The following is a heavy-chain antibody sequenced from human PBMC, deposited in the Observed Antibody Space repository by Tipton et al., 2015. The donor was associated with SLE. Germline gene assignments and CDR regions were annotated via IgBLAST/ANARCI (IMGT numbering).Heavy chain of an antibody. V-gene: IGHV4-61*09. CDR3: ARGGSYGYYYRDGMDV. CDR1: GGSISSGSYY. CDR2: IYHSGST. D-gene: IGHD3-10*01. Sequence: TLSLTCTVSGGSISSGSYYWSWIRQPAGKGPEWIGEIYHSGSTFYNPSLKSRVTISVDTSKNQFSLKLSSVTAADTAVYYCARGGSYGYYYRDGMDVWGEGAAVTVAS. J-gene: IGHJ6*04.